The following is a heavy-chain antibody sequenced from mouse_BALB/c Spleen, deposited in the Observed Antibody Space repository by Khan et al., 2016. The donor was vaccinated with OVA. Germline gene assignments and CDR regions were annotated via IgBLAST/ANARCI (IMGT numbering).Heavy chain of an antibody. V-gene: IGHV1-7*01. D-gene: IGHD1-1*01. J-gene: IGHJ2*01. Sequence: VQLQQSGAELAKPGASVKMSCKASGYTFTTYWMHWVKQRPGQGLEWIGYINPTSDYTDYNEKLKEKATLSADKSSSTAYMQMSSLTSGDSAVYYCARGRIDYWGQGTTLTVSS. CDR2: INPTSDYT. CDR1: GYTFTTYW. CDR3: ARGRIDY.